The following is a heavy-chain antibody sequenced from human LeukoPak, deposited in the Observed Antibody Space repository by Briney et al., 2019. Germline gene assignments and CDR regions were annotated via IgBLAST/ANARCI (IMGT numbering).Heavy chain of an antibody. CDR3: ARRGVYGSGTYCNAFDI. Sequence: GGSLRLSCAASGFTFSSYNMNWVRQPPGKGLEWVSYISSSPTTTYYADSVKGRFTISRDNAKDSLYLQMNSLRDEDTAVYYCARRGVYGSGTYCNAFDIWGQGTVVTVSS. CDR1: GFTFSSYN. J-gene: IGHJ3*02. V-gene: IGHV3-48*02. CDR2: ISSSPTTT. D-gene: IGHD3-10*01.